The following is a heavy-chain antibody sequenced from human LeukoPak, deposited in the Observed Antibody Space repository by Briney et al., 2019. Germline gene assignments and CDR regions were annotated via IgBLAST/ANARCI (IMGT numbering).Heavy chain of an antibody. CDR2: IKSKTDGGTT. Sequence: GGSLRLSCAASGFSFSTYAMSWVRQAPGKGLEWVGRIKSKTDGGTTDYAAPVKGRFTISRDDSKNTLYLQMNSLKTEDTAVYYCTTEYSIFGASHGYFDYWGQGTLVTVSS. CDR1: GFSFSTYA. D-gene: IGHD3-3*01. V-gene: IGHV3-15*01. CDR3: TTEYSIFGASHGYFDY. J-gene: IGHJ4*02.